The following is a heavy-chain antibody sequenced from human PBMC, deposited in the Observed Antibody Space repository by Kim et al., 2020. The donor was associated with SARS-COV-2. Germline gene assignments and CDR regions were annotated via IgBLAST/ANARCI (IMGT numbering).Heavy chain of an antibody. V-gene: IGHV3-30*01. CDR3: ARSASSPEYYGDYVGVFDY. CDR2: TSYDGSNK. D-gene: IGHD4-17*01. J-gene: IGHJ4*02. Sequence: GGSLRLSCAASGFTFSNYAMHWVRQAPGKGLEWVAVTSYDGSNKFYPDSVKGRFTISRDNSKNTLYLQMNILRAEDTAVYYCARSASSPEYYGDYVGVFDYWGQGTLVTVSS. CDR1: GFTFSNYA.